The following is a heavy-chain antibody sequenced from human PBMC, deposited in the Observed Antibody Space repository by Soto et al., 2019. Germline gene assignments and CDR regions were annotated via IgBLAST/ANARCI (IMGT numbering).Heavy chain of an antibody. V-gene: IGHV4-30-2*06. D-gene: IGHD3-22*01. CDR2: IYHLETT. CDR1: IFTIPYGGGC. J-gene: IGHJ1*01. CDR3: ATGRAYDSFEL. Sequence: PSSRXSLTGSFGIFTIPYGGGCLGWLRQSPGKGLEWLGYIYHLETTYYNPSFKSRLSLSIDRTRNPFSLSLSSMTAADKAVYYCATGRAYDSFELWGHGIQVT.